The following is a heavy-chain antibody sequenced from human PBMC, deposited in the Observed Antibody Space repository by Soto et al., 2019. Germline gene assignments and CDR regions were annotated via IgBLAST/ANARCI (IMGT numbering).Heavy chain of an antibody. Sequence: ASVKVSCKASGYTFTNYAMHWVRQAPGQRLEWMGWINAGNGNTKYSQKFQGRVTITRDTSASTVYMELSSLRSEDTAVYYCAREDGSGYNYGIDYWGQGTLVTVSS. CDR2: INAGNGNT. CDR3: AREDGSGYNYGIDY. J-gene: IGHJ4*02. D-gene: IGHD5-18*01. V-gene: IGHV1-3*01. CDR1: GYTFTNYA.